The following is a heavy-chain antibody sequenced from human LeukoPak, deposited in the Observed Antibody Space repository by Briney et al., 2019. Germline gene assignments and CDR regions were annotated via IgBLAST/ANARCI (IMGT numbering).Heavy chain of an antibody. CDR1: GGSISSGGHY. CDR2: IYYRGGT. J-gene: IGHJ3*02. CDR3: AREGYDILTGSTRAFDI. V-gene: IGHV4-30-4*01. D-gene: IGHD3-9*01. Sequence: PSQTLSLTCTDSGGSISSGGHYWSWIRQPPGKGLEWLGHIYYRGGTNYNPSLKSRVSISVDTSKNQFSLKLTSVTAADTAVYYCAREGYDILTGSTRAFDIWGHGTKVIVSS.